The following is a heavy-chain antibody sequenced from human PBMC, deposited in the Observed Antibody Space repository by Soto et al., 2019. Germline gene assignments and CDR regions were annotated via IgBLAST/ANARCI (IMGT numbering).Heavy chain of an antibody. Sequence: ASVKGSIKASGYTFTNYAMHWVRQAPAQKFQWIGWINAGNGNTKYSQKFQGRVTSTRDTSASTAYMELSSLRSEDTAVDYCAKAGAAAGPFYFDYWGQGTLVTVSS. D-gene: IGHD6-13*01. V-gene: IGHV1-3*01. CDR1: GYTFTNYA. CDR3: AKAGAAAGPFYFDY. J-gene: IGHJ4*01. CDR2: INAGNGNT.